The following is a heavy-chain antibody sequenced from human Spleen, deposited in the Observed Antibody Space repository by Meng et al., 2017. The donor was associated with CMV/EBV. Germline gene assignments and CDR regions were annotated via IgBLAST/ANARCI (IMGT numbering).Heavy chain of an antibody. V-gene: IGHV1-69*05. D-gene: IGHD6-13*01. Sequence: SVKVSCKASGGTFSSYAFTWVRQAPGQGLEWMGGIIPMFGTGSNAQRFQGRVTITTDELTSTVYMELSSLRSEDTAVYYCARLAAAGTGYYYYGMDVWGQGTTVTRLL. CDR2: IIPMFGTG. CDR1: GGTFSSYA. J-gene: IGHJ6*02. CDR3: ARLAAAGTGYYYYGMDV.